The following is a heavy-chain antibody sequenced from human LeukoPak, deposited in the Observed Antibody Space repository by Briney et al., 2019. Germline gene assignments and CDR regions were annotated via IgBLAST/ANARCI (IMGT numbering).Heavy chain of an antibody. CDR2: ISAYNGNT. D-gene: IGHD3-10*01. V-gene: IGHV1-18*01. J-gene: IGHJ4*02. CDR3: ARVRYGSGSYNDDY. CDR1: GYTFTSYG. Sequence: ASVKVSCKASGYTFTSYGISWVRQAPGQGLEWMGWISAYNGNTNYAQKIQGRVTMTTDTSTSTAYMELRSLRSDDTAVYYCARVRYGSGSYNDDYWGQGTLVTVSS.